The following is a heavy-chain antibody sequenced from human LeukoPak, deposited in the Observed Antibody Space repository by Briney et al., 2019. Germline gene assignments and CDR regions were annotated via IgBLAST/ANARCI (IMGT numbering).Heavy chain of an antibody. CDR1: GFTFSSYA. CDR3: AKDRSGLRFLEWLLNDAFDN. J-gene: IGHJ3*02. CDR2: ISGSGGST. D-gene: IGHD3-3*01. V-gene: IGHV3-23*01. Sequence: GGSLRLSCAASGFTFSSYAMSWVRQAPGKGLEWVSAISGSGGSTYYADSVKGRFTISRDNSKNTLYLQMNSLRAEDTAVYYCAKDRSGLRFLEWLLNDAFDNWGQGTMVTVSS.